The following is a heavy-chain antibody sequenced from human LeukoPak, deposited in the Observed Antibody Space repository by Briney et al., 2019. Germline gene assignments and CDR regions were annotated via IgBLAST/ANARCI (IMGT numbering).Heavy chain of an antibody. CDR3: ARGVGSSWPGWFDP. D-gene: IGHD6-13*01. CDR2: ISHSGRTI. CDR1: GFTFSSYW. Sequence: GGSLRLSCAASGFTFSSYWMHWVRQAPGKGLEWVSYISHSGRTIYSADSVKGRFTISRDNAKNSLYLQMNSLRAEDTAVYYCARGVGSSWPGWFDPWGQGTLVTVSS. V-gene: IGHV3-48*04. J-gene: IGHJ5*02.